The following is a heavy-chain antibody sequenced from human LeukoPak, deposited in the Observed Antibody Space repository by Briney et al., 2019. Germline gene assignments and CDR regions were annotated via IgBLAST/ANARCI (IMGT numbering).Heavy chain of an antibody. J-gene: IGHJ3*02. CDR3: ARGYCSSTSCYRDAFDI. CDR1: EFTFTNYG. D-gene: IGHD2-2*01. CDR2: ISNDGTEK. Sequence: GGSLRLSCTASEFTFTNYGMHWVRQAPGKGLEWVAVISNDGTEKYYADSVKGRFTISRDNGKKALYLQVNSLRAEDTAVYYCARGYCSSTSCYRDAFDIWGQGTMVTVSS. V-gene: IGHV3-30-3*01.